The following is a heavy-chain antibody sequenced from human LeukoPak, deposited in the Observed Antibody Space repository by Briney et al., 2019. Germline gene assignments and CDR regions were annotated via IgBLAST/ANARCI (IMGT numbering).Heavy chain of an antibody. Sequence: SETLSLTCTVSGGSISSYYWSWVRQPPGKGLEWIGYIYYSGSTNYNPSLKSRVTISVDTSKNQFSLKLSSVTAGDTAVYYCARVNGSYSDWFDPWGQGTLVTVSS. CDR3: ARVNGSYSDWFDP. J-gene: IGHJ5*02. V-gene: IGHV4-59*01. D-gene: IGHD1-26*01. CDR2: IYYSGST. CDR1: GGSISSYY.